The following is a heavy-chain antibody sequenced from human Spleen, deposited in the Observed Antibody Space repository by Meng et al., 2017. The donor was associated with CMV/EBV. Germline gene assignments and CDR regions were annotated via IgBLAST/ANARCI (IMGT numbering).Heavy chain of an antibody. CDR1: GYTFTGYY. J-gene: IGHJ4*02. CDR2: INSHSGVT. Sequence: ASVKVSCKASGYTFTGYYMHWVRQALGQGLEWMGWINSHSGVTNYAQKFQGRVTMTRDASINTAYMALTRLTSYDTAVYYCAKLGQLGYFGYWGQGTLVTVSS. V-gene: IGHV1-2*02. CDR3: AKLGQLGYFGY. D-gene: IGHD3-16*01.